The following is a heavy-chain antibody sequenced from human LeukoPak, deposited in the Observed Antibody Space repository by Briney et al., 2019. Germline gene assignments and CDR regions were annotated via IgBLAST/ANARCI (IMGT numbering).Heavy chain of an antibody. CDR1: GGSISSGGYH. CDR2: IYYSGST. V-gene: IGHV4-31*03. CDR3: ARDFLPGFDY. Sequence: SETLSLTCTVSGGSISSGGYHWSWIRQHPGKGLEWIGYIYYSGSTYYNPSLKSRVTISVDTSKNQFSLRLSSVTAADTAVYYCARDFLPGFDYGGQGPLVTVSS. J-gene: IGHJ4*02. D-gene: IGHD1-14*01.